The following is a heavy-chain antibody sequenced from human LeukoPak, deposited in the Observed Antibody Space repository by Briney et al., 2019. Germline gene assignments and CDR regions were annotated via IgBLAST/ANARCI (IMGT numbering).Heavy chain of an antibody. V-gene: IGHV3-53*01. CDR1: GFTVSSNS. D-gene: IGHD3-10*01. Sequence: GGSLRLSCTVSGFTVSSNSMSWVRQAPGKGLEWVSFIYSGTIHYSDSVKGRFTISRDNSKNTLYLQMNSLRAEDTAVYYCARAHSITMVRGVTPALDVWGKGTTVTVSS. J-gene: IGHJ6*04. CDR3: ARAHSITMVRGVTPALDV. CDR2: IYSGTI.